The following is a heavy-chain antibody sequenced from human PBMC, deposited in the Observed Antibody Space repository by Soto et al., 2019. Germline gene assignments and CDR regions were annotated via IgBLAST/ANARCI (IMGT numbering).Heavy chain of an antibody. D-gene: IGHD1-7*01. CDR2: IKSKTDGGTT. J-gene: IGHJ4*02. CDR3: TTDLPWTYGALGY. CDR1: GFTFSSYA. Sequence: GGSLRLSCAASGFTFSSYAMTWVRQAPGKGLEWVGRIKSKTDGGTTDYTSPVQGRFTISRDDSITMLYLQMNSLKSEDTAMYYCTTDLPWTYGALGYWGQGTLVTVSS. V-gene: IGHV3-15*01.